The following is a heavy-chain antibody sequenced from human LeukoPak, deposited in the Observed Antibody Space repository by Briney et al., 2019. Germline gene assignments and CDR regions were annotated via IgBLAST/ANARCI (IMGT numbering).Heavy chain of an antibody. V-gene: IGHV1-69*13. CDR3: ATYCSSTSCYIWGYYFDY. J-gene: IGHJ4*02. CDR2: IIPISGTA. D-gene: IGHD2-2*01. Sequence: SVKVSCKASGGTFSNYAISWVRQAPGQGLEWMGGIIPISGTANYAQKLQVRVTITADASTSTAYMELSSLRSEDTAVYYCATYCSSTSCYIWGYYFDYWGQGTLVTVSS. CDR1: GGTFSNYA.